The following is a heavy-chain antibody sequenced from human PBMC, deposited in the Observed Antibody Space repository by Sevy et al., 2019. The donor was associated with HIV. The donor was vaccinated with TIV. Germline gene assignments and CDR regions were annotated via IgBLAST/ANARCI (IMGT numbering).Heavy chain of an antibody. CDR2: FSFGCGRI. V-gene: IGHV3-23*01. CDR3: AREGCTQPHDY. CDR1: GCTFAKYS. Sequence: GGSLRLSCAASGCTFAKYSMSWVRQAPGKGLEWVSTFSFGCGRINYADSVKGRFTISRDDSKNTLFLQMNSLRAEDTDTYFCAREGCTQPHDYSRQGTLVTVSS. J-gene: IGHJ4*02. D-gene: IGHD2-8*01.